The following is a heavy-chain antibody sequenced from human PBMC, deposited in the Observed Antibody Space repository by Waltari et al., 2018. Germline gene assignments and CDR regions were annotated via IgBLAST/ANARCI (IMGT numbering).Heavy chain of an antibody. Sequence: QAQLQESGPGVVQPSQTLSLTCTVSGGSLSRVDYYWSWVRHSPGKGLEWIGYISYSGNTYYNPSLKSRVAISGDMSKNQFSLRLSSVTAADTAVYYCARGPSIVGATYAFDLWGQGTTVTVSA. CDR3: ARGPSIVGATYAFDL. CDR1: GGSLSRVDYY. CDR2: ISYSGNT. D-gene: IGHD1-26*01. J-gene: IGHJ3*01. V-gene: IGHV4-30-4*08.